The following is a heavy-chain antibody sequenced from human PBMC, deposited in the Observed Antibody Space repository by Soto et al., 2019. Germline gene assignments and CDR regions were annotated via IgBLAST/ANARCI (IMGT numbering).Heavy chain of an antibody. V-gene: IGHV3-23*01. J-gene: IGHJ4*02. CDR2: ISDSGGST. Sequence: EVQVLESGGGLVQPGGSLRLSCAASGFTFNTFAMSWVRQAPGKGLEWVSGISDSGGSTDYVDSVKGRFTISRDNSKNTLYLQMNSLRVEDTAVYYCARDLNWNDGSDWGQGTLVTVSS. CDR3: ARDLNWNDGSD. CDR1: GFTFNTFA. D-gene: IGHD1-1*01.